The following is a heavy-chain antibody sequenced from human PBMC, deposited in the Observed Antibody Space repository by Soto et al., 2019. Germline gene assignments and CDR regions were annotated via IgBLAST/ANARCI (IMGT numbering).Heavy chain of an antibody. CDR2: IIPVFGTA. D-gene: IGHD6-19*01. CDR1: GGTFSSYA. J-gene: IGHJ4*02. Sequence: QVQLVQSGAEVKKPGSSVKVSCKASGGTFSSYAISWVRQAPGQGLEWMGGIIPVFGTANYAQKFQGRVTITADESTSTAYMGLSSLRSEDTAVYYCAMGRGGWYGRLFDYWGQGTLVTVSS. V-gene: IGHV1-69*01. CDR3: AMGRGGWYGRLFDY.